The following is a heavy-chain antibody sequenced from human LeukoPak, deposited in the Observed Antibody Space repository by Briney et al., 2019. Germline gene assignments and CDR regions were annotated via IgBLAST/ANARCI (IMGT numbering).Heavy chain of an antibody. Sequence: ASVKVSCKASGYTFVGYYMHWVRQAPGQGLEWMGWINPNSGGTNYAQKFQGRVTMTRDTSISTAYMKPSSLRSDDTAVYYCARVSEELVIDHWGQGTLVTVS. CDR2: INPNSGGT. D-gene: IGHD2-8*02. V-gene: IGHV1-2*02. CDR3: ARVSEELVIDH. CDR1: GYTFVGYY. J-gene: IGHJ4*02.